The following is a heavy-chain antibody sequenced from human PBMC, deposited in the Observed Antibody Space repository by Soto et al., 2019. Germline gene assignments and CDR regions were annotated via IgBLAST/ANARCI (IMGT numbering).Heavy chain of an antibody. CDR1: GFTFSNSW. CDR2: INADGTST. J-gene: IGHJ4*02. Sequence: QTGGSLRLSCAASGFTFSNSWMHWVRQVSGKGLEWVSRINADGTSTSYADSVKGRFTISRDNAKNTLYLHVNSLRAEGTAVYYCVKVLARGVGVPRFYFDSWGQGALVTVSS. CDR3: VKVLARGVGVPRFYFDS. D-gene: IGHD2-2*01. V-gene: IGHV3-74*01.